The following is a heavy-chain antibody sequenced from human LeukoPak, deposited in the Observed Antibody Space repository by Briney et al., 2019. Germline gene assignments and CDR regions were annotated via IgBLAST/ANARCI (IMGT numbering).Heavy chain of an antibody. CDR2: ISGSGDST. Sequence: PGGSLRLSYAASGFTFSSYAMTWVRQAPGKGLEWVSAISGSGDSTYYADSVRGRFTISRDYSKNTLFLQMNSLRAEDTAVYYCAKDRQQQLVLDYFDYWGQGTLVTVSS. CDR1: GFTFSSYA. CDR3: AKDRQQQLVLDYFDY. J-gene: IGHJ4*02. V-gene: IGHV3-23*01. D-gene: IGHD6-13*01.